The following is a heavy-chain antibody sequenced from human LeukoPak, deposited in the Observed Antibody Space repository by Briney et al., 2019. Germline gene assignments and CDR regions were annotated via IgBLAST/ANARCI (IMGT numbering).Heavy chain of an antibody. J-gene: IGHJ4*02. Sequence: GGSLRLSCAASGFTFSSYGMHWVRQAPGKGLEWVAVIWYDGSNKYYADSVKGRFTISRDNSKNTLYLQMNSLRAEDTAVYYCARDRSYYGSGSYHFDYWGQGTLVTVSS. CDR3: ARDRSYYGSGSYHFDY. V-gene: IGHV3-33*01. CDR1: GFTFSSYG. CDR2: IWYDGSNK. D-gene: IGHD3-10*01.